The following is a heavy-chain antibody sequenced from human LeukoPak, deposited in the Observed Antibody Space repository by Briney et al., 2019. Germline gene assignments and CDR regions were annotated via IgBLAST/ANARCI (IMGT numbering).Heavy chain of an antibody. V-gene: IGHV3-48*01. CDR1: GFRFSDYS. Sequence: GGSLRLSCAASGFRFSDYSMNWVRQAPGKGLEWISYIGIDSGNTNYADSVKGRFTISGDKAKNSLYLQMNSLRVEDAAVYYCARDYKYAFDNWGQGTLVTVSS. CDR3: ARDYKYAFDN. D-gene: IGHD5-24*01. CDR2: IGIDSGNT. J-gene: IGHJ4*02.